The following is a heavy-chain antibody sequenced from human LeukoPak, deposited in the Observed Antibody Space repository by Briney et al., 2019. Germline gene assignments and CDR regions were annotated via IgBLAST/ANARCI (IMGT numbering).Heavy chain of an antibody. J-gene: IGHJ4*02. CDR1: GGSISSYY. V-gene: IGHV4-59*08. CDR3: ARRPYGGNFDY. CDR2: ISYSGST. Sequence: SETLSFTCTVSGGSISSYYWSWIRQPPGKGLEWIGYISYSGSTNYNPSLTSRVTISLDTSRNQFSLELSSVTAADTAVYYCARRPYGGNFDYWGQGTLVSVSS. D-gene: IGHD3-16*01.